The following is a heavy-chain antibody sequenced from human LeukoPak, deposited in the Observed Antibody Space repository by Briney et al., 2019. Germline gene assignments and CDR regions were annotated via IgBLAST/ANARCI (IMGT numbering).Heavy chain of an antibody. CDR1: GYTFTSYD. Sequence: GASVKVSCKASGYTFTSYDINWVRQATGQGLEWMGWMNPNSGNTGYAQKFQGRVTMTRNTSISTAYMEVSSLRSEDTAVYYCARGRTTMVRGIIRYYYYYMDVWGKGTTVTVSS. CDR3: ARGRTTMVRGIIRYYYYYMDV. CDR2: MNPNSGNT. J-gene: IGHJ6*03. V-gene: IGHV1-8*01. D-gene: IGHD3-10*01.